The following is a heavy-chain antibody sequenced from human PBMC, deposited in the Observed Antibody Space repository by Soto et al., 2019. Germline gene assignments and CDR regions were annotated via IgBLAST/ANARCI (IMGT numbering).Heavy chain of an antibody. D-gene: IGHD6-13*01. CDR3: AREGSSTWTYYFDF. J-gene: IGHJ4*02. V-gene: IGHV4-4*02. CDR2: IFHDGTA. Sequence: SETLSLTCAVSGVSISSGNWWTWVRQTPQRGLEYIGEIFHDGTANYYPSFERRVAISVDTSKNQFSLQLNSVTPEDTAVYYCAREGSSTWTYYFDFWGQGILVTVSS. CDR1: GVSISSGNW.